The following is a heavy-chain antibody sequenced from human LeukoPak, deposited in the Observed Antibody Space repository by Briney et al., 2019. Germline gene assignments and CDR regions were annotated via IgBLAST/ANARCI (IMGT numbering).Heavy chain of an antibody. D-gene: IGHD5/OR15-5a*01. J-gene: IGHJ4*02. CDR2: IYYSGTT. Sequence: PSETLSLTCTVSGXSISSYYGSWIRQPPGKGLEWIGFIYYSGTTNYNPSLKSRVIISVDTSKNQFSLKLSSVTAADTAVYYCARGSTMSSYWGQGTLVTVSS. CDR3: ARGSTMSSY. V-gene: IGHV4-59*01. CDR1: GXSISSYY.